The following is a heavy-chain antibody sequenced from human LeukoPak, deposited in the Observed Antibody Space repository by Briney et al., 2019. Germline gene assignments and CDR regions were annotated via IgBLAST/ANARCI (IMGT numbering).Heavy chain of an antibody. Sequence: GGSLRLSCAASGFTFSDYYVPWIRQAPGKGLEWVSHIAHSGNGMWYADAVKGRFTISRDNAKNLLFLQMDSLRAEDTAVYYCARGHYEMGVWGQGTTVIVSS. V-gene: IGHV3-11*01. CDR2: IAHSGNGM. CDR1: GFTFSDYY. J-gene: IGHJ6*02. CDR3: ARGHYEMGV.